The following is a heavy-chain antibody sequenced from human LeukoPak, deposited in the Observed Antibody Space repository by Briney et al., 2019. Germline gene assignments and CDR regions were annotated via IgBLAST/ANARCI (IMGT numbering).Heavy chain of an antibody. J-gene: IGHJ5*02. CDR2: IYHSGST. D-gene: IGHD3-10*01. Sequence: SQTLSLTCAVSGGSISSGGYSWSWIRQPPGRGLEWIGYIYHSGSTYYNPSLKSRVTISVDRSKNQFSLKLSSVTAADTAVYYCASYGSGSYNWLDPWGQGTLVTVSS. CDR1: GGSISSGGYS. CDR3: ASYGSGSYNWLDP. V-gene: IGHV4-30-2*01.